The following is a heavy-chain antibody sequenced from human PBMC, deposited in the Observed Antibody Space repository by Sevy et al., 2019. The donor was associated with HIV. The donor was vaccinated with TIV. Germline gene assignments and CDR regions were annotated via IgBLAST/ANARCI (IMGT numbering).Heavy chain of an antibody. CDR2: ISYDGSDK. D-gene: IGHD4-17*01. CDR3: ARRRANYVDHYFFYAMDV. J-gene: IGHJ6*02. V-gene: IGHV3-30-3*01. Sequence: GGSLRLSCTASGFAFTNYYAMHWVRQAPGKGLEWVALISYDGSDKLYADSVKGRFTSTRENVKNTLYLLMTGLTTENTAVYYGARRRANYVDHYFFYAMDVWGQGTTVTVSS. CDR1: GFAFTNYYA.